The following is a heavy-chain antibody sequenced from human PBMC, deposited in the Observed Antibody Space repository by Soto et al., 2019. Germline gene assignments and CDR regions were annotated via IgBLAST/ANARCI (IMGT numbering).Heavy chain of an antibody. V-gene: IGHV1-18*01. J-gene: IGHJ4*02. D-gene: IGHD5-12*01. CDR1: GYTFTSYG. CDR2: ISAYNGNT. Sequence: ASVKVSCKASGYTFTSYGISWVRQAPGQGLEWMGWISAYNGNTNYAQKLQGRVTMTTDTSTSTAYMELRSLRSDDTAVYYCAGGRDGYTPSPLDYWGQGTLVTVSS. CDR3: AGGRDGYTPSPLDY.